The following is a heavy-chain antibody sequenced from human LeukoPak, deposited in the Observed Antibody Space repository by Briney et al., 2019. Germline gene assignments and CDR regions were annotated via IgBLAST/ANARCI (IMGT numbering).Heavy chain of an antibody. J-gene: IGHJ4*02. CDR1: GGSFSVYY. CDR3: ARGLAPTSGYYEGGYYYFDS. Sequence: SETLSLTCALNGGSFSVYYWSWIRQPPGKSLEWIGQINHSGSTNNNPSLKSRVTISVATSKNQFFLELTSVTAADTAVYYCARGLAPTSGYYEGGYYYFDSWGQGILVTVSS. CDR2: INHSGST. V-gene: IGHV4-34*01. D-gene: IGHD3-22*01.